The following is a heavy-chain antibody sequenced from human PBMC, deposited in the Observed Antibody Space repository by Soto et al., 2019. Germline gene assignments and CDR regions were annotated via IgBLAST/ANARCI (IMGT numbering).Heavy chain of an antibody. V-gene: IGHV3-74*01. J-gene: IGHJ6*03. Sequence: EVQLVESGGGLVQPGGSLRLSCAASGFTFSSYWMHWVRQAPGKGLEWVSRINSDGSSTPYADSVRGRFTISRDKAKNTLFLQMNSLSDEDTAVYYCARPRGYCGDEPCPNYTYYMDVWGKGTTVTVSS. CDR2: INSDGSST. CDR3: ARPRGYCGDEPCPNYTYYMDV. CDR1: GFTFSSYW. D-gene: IGHD2-21*01.